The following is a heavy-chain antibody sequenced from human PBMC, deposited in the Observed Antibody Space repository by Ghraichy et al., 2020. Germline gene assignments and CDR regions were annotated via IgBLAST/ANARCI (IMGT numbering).Heavy chain of an antibody. CDR1: GFTFSDYY. CDR3: ARDIEGRFRAREYYFDY. D-gene: IGHD1-26*01. CDR2: ISSSGSTI. Sequence: GESLNISCAASGFTFSDYYMSWIRQAPGKGLEWVSYISSSGSTIYYADSVKGRFTISRDNAKNSLYLQMNSLRAEDTAVYYCARDIEGRFRAREYYFDYWGQGTLVTVSS. J-gene: IGHJ4*02. V-gene: IGHV3-11*01.